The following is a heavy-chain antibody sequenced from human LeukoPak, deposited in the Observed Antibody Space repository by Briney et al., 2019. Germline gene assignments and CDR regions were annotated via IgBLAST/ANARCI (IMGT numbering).Heavy chain of an antibody. J-gene: IGHJ4*02. Sequence: PGGSLRLSCAASGFTFSSYSMNWVRQAPGKGLEWVSSISSSSSYIYYADSVKGRFTISRDNSENTLYLQMNSLRAEDTAVYYCARVMGRYCSSTSCYVDYWGQGTLVTVSS. CDR3: ARVMGRYCSSTSCYVDY. D-gene: IGHD2-2*01. CDR1: GFTFSSYS. CDR2: ISSSSSYI. V-gene: IGHV3-21*01.